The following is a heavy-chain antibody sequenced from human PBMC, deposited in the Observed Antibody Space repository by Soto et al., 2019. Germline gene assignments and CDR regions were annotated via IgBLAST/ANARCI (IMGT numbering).Heavy chain of an antibody. CDR2: IYYSGST. CDR3: EREVVSGGFYSALDP. CDR1: GDSISNHY. Sequence: SETLSLTCIVSGDSISNHYWNWIRQPPGKGLEWIGYIYYSGSTHYNPSLNSRVTISLDTSRKYFSLRLSSVTAADTALYYCEREVVSGGFYSALDPWGQGIMVTVYS. V-gene: IGHV4-59*11. J-gene: IGHJ5*01. D-gene: IGHD3-22*01.